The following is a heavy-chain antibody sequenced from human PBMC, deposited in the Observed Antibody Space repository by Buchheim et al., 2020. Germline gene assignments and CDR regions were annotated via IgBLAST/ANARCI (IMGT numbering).Heavy chain of an antibody. CDR1: GFTFSSYA. D-gene: IGHD2-2*01. Sequence: EVQLLESGGGLVQPGGSLRLSCAASGFTFSSYAMSWVRQAPGKGLEWVSAISGSGGSTYYADSVKGRFTISRDNSKNTLYLQMNCLKAEDTAIYYCANLPAARSSYYYYGMDVWGQGTT. J-gene: IGHJ6*02. CDR2: ISGSGGST. V-gene: IGHV3-23*01. CDR3: ANLPAARSSYYYYGMDV.